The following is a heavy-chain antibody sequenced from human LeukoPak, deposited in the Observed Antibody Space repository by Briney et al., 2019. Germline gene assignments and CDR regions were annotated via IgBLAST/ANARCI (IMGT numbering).Heavy chain of an antibody. V-gene: IGHV3-53*01. CDR3: AREAVTRNYFDY. CDR1: GFTVSSNY. CDR2: IYSGGST. Sequence: GGSLRLSCAASGFTVSSNYMNWVRQAPGKGLEWVSVIYSGGSTYYADSVKGRFTISRDNSKDTLFLQMNSLRAEDTAVYYCAREAVTRNYFDYWGQGTLVTVSS. D-gene: IGHD4-17*01. J-gene: IGHJ4*02.